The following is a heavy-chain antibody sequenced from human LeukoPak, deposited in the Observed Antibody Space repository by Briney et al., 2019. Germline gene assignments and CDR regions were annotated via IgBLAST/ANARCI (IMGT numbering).Heavy chain of an antibody. CDR3: AKDWGSKFASGSSYLDY. D-gene: IGHD3-10*01. CDR2: ISYDGSNK. J-gene: IGHJ4*02. V-gene: IGHV3-30*04. CDR1: GFTFSNYP. Sequence: PGRSLRLSCAASGFTFSNYPMHWVRQAPGKGLEWVAVISYDGSNKYYADSVKGRFTISRDNSKNTLYLQMHSLRAEDTAVYFCAKDWGSKFASGSSYLDYWGQGILVTVSS.